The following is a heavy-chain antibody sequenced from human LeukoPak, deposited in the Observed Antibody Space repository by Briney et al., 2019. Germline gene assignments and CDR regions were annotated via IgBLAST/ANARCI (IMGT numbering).Heavy chain of an antibody. V-gene: IGHV1-69*06. D-gene: IGHD4-17*01. CDR3: ARIHTVTTATDY. J-gene: IGHJ4*02. CDR2: IIPIFGTA. Sequence: SVKVSCKASGGTFSSYAISWVRQAPGQGLEWMGRIIPIFGTANYAQKFQGRATITADKSTSTAYMELSSLRSEDAAVYYCARIHTVTTATDYWGQGTLVTVSS. CDR1: GGTFSSYA.